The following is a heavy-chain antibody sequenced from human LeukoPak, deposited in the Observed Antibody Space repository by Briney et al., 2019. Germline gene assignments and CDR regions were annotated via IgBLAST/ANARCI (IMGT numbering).Heavy chain of an antibody. V-gene: IGHV3-30*02. CDR1: GFSFSRYD. CDR2: IRYDGSNK. J-gene: IGHJ4*02. CDR3: AGTWSFDY. D-gene: IGHD2-15*01. Sequence: GGSLRLSCAASGFSFSRYDIHWVRQAPGKGLEWVAFIRYDGSNKNYADSVKGRFTISRDNFMSTVYLQMNSLRAEDTAVYYCAGTWSFDYWGQGTLVTVSS.